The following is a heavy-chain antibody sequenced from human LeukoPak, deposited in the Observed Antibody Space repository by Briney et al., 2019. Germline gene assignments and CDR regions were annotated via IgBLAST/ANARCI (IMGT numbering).Heavy chain of an antibody. CDR1: GASISSYY. Sequence: SETLSLTCTVSGASISSYYWSWIRQPAEKGLEWIGRIYTSGSTNYNPSLKSRVTISVDTSKNQFSLKLSSVTAADTAVYYCARGGTMTFDYWGQGTLVTVSS. J-gene: IGHJ4*02. V-gene: IGHV4-4*07. D-gene: IGHD3-22*01. CDR2: IYTSGST. CDR3: ARGGTMTFDY.